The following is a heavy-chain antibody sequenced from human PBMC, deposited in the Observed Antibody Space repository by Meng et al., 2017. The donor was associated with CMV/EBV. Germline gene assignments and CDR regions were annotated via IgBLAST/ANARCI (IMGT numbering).Heavy chain of an antibody. CDR2: IYSGGST. J-gene: IGHJ4*02. CDR3: AKDNARYCSSTSCYRFDY. V-gene: IGHV3-53*05. D-gene: IGHD2-2*01. CDR1: GFTVSSNY. Sequence: GESLKISCAASGFTVSSNYMSWVRQAPGKGLEWVSVIYSGGSTYYADSVKGRFTISRDNAKNSLYLQMNSLRAEDTALYYCAKDNARYCSSTSCYRFDYWGQGTLVTVSS.